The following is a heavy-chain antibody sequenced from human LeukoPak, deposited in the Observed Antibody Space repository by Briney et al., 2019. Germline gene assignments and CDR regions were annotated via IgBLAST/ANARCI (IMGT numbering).Heavy chain of an antibody. J-gene: IGHJ6*02. Sequence: NPSETLSLTCIVYGGSFSGYYWSWIRQPPGKGLEWIGEINHSGSTNYNPSLKSRVTISVDTSKNQFSLKLSSVTAADTAVYYCARGPYYDFWSGYSEYGMDVWGQGTTVTVSS. V-gene: IGHV4-34*01. CDR1: GGSFSGYY. CDR2: INHSGST. D-gene: IGHD3-3*01. CDR3: ARGPYYDFWSGYSEYGMDV.